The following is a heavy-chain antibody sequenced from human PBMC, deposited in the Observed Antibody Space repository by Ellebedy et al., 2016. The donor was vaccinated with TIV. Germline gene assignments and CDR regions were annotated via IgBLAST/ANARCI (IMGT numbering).Heavy chain of an antibody. CDR1: GYTFTGYY. Sequence: ASVKVSCKASGYTFTGYYMHWVRQAPGQGLEWMGWINPNSGGTNYAQKLQGRVTMTTDTSTSTAYMELRSLRSDDTAVYYCARSVAVRGVIPKEGRAFDIWGQGTMVTVSS. CDR2: INPNSGGT. V-gene: IGHV1-2*02. D-gene: IGHD3-10*01. CDR3: ARSVAVRGVIPKEGRAFDI. J-gene: IGHJ3*02.